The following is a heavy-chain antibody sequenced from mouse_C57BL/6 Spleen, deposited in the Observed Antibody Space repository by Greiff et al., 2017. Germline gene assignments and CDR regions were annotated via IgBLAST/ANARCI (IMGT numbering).Heavy chain of an antibody. V-gene: IGHV1-26*01. CDR3: YPLYYDYDGGDY. CDR1: GYTFTDYY. D-gene: IGHD2-4*01. J-gene: IGHJ2*01. Sequence: EVKLMESGPELVKPGASVKISCKASGYTFTDYYMNWVKQSHGKSLEWIGDINPNNGGTSYNQKFKGKATLTVDKSSSTAYMELRSLTSEDSAVXYCYPLYYDYDGGDYWGQGTTLTVSS. CDR2: INPNNGGT.